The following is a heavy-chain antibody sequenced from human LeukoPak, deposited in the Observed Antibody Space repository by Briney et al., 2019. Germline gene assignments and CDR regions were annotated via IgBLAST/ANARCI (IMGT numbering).Heavy chain of an antibody. CDR3: ARSPWEWELPYYYFDY. Sequence: SVKVSCKASGGTFSSYAISWVRQVPGQGLEWMGGIIPIFGTANYAQKFQGRVTITADESMSTAYMELSSLRSEDTAVYYCARSPWEWELPYYYFDYWGQGTLVTVSS. D-gene: IGHD1-26*01. CDR2: IIPIFGTA. V-gene: IGHV1-69*01. CDR1: GGTFSSYA. J-gene: IGHJ4*02.